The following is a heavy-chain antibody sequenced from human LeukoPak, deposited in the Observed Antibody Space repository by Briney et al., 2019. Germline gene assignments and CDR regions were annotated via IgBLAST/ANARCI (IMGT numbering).Heavy chain of an antibody. Sequence: PGGSLRLSCAASGFTFSSYAMSWVRQAPGKGLEWVSAISGSGGSTYYADSVKGRFTISRDNSKNTLYLQMNSLRAEDTAVYYCASMGITMIVVAPDYWGQGTLVTVSS. CDR2: ISGSGGST. CDR1: GFTFSSYA. CDR3: ASMGITMIVVAPDY. J-gene: IGHJ4*02. V-gene: IGHV3-23*01. D-gene: IGHD3-22*01.